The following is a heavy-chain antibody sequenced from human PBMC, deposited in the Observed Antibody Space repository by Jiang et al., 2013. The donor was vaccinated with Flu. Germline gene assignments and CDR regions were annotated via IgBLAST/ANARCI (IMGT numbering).Heavy chain of an antibody. J-gene: IGHJ5*02. V-gene: IGHV1-18*01. Sequence: SGAEVKKPGASVKVSCKASGYIFSNYGFDWVRQSPGQGLEWMGWISSYNGDTNYAQKFQGRVTMTTDTSTSTAYMELRSLKSDDTAVYYCVKGARTRTVFGVIDPWGQGTLVTVSS. CDR3: VKGARTRTVFGVIDP. D-gene: IGHD3-3*01. CDR2: ISSYNGDT. CDR1: GYIFSNYG.